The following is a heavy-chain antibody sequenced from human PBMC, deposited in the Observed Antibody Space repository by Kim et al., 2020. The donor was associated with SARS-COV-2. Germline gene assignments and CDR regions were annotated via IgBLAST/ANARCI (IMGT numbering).Heavy chain of an antibody. Sequence: SVKVSCKASGGTFSSYAISWARQAPGQGLEWMGGIIPIFGTANYAQKFQGRVTITADESTSTAYMELSSLRSEDTAVYYCARVDNYHSNEGYFVYWGQGTLVTVSS. D-gene: IGHD3-22*01. CDR3: ARVDNYHSNEGYFVY. V-gene: IGHV1-69*13. CDR1: GGTFSSYA. CDR2: IIPIFGTA. J-gene: IGHJ4*02.